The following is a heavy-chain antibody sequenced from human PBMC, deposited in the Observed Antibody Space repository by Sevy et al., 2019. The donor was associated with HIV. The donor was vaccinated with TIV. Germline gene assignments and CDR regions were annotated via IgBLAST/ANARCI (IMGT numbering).Heavy chain of an antibody. Sequence: GGSLRLSCVAAGFTFSSYDMHWVRQVTGKGLEWISGVGPAGDQFYPGSVKGRFTISRENAKNSFYLQMNNLRAGDTAVYYCARSGGYSDYGMDVWGQGITVTVSS. CDR2: VGPAGDQ. V-gene: IGHV3-13*05. D-gene: IGHD5-12*01. CDR3: ARSGGYSDYGMDV. J-gene: IGHJ6*02. CDR1: GFTFSSYD.